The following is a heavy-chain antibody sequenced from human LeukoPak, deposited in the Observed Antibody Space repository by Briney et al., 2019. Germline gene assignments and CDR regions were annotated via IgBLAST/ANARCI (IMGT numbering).Heavy chain of an antibody. CDR1: GYTFTSYA. J-gene: IGHJ4*02. Sequence: ASVKVSCKASGYTFTSYAMNWVRQAPGQGLEWMGWINTNTGNPTYAQGFTGRFVFSLATSASTAYLQIRSLKAEDTAVYYCARVVEQQVARFDYWGQGTLVTVSS. V-gene: IGHV7-4-1*02. CDR3: ARVVEQQVARFDY. CDR2: INTNTGNP. D-gene: IGHD6-13*01.